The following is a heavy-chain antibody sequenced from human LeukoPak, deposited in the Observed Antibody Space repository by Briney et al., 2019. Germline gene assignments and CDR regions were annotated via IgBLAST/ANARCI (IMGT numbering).Heavy chain of an antibody. J-gene: IGHJ5*02. Sequence: DSVKVSCKASGYTFISYYIHWVRQAPGQGLQWVGSINPSGGSSTYAQKLRGRVTLTRDTSTSTVYMELSSLRSEDTAVYYCARVRRSGELLDAGRYNWLDPWGQGTLVTVSS. CDR3: ARVRRSGELLDAGRYNWLDP. D-gene: IGHD1-26*01. V-gene: IGHV1-46*01. CDR1: GYTFISYY. CDR2: INPSGGSS.